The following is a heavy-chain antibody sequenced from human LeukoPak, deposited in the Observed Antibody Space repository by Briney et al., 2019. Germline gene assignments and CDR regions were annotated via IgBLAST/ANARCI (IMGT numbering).Heavy chain of an antibody. CDR2: ISSTGGTT. CDR1: GITFSSYG. V-gene: IGHV3-23*01. Sequence: PGGSLRLSCAASGITFSSYGMSWVRQAPGKGLEWVSSISSTGGTTYYADSVKGRFTTSRDNSKNTLYLQMNSLRAEDTAVYYCARDPLNGSGKTFDYWGQGTLVTVSS. J-gene: IGHJ4*02. CDR3: ARDPLNGSGKTFDY. D-gene: IGHD3-10*01.